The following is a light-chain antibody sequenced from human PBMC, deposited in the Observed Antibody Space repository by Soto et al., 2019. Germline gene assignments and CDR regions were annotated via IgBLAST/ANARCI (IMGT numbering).Light chain of an antibody. Sequence: DIQMTQSPSSLSASVRDRVTITCRASQSISSYLNWYQQKPGKAPKLLIYAAPSLQSGVPSRFSGSGSGTDFTLTISSLQPEDFATYYCQQSYSTPFTFGPGTKVDIK. CDR2: AAP. J-gene: IGKJ3*01. V-gene: IGKV1-39*01. CDR1: QSISSY. CDR3: QQSYSTPFT.